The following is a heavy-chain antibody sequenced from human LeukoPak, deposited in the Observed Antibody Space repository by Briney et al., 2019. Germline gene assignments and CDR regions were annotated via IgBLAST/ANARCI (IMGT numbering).Heavy chain of an antibody. D-gene: IGHD6-13*01. CDR2: IYTSGST. CDR3: AREPLPLAAAGTGSGVWFDP. Sequence: PSETLSLTCTVSGGSISSYYWSWIRQPAGKGLEWIGRIYTSGSTNYNPSLKSRVTMSVDTSKNQFSLKLSSVTAADTAVYYCAREPLPLAAAGTGSGVWFDPWGQGTLVTVSS. CDR1: GGSISSYY. J-gene: IGHJ5*02. V-gene: IGHV4-4*07.